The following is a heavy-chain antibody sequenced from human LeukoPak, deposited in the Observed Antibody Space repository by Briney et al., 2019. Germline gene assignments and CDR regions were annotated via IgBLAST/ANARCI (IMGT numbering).Heavy chain of an antibody. V-gene: IGHV4-34*01. Sequence: KPSETLSVTCAVYGGSFSDYFWNWIRQPPGKGLEWIGEINHSGSTNYNPSLKSRVTISVDTSKKQFSLNVTSVTAADTAVYYCARGLPRLAQTRGDYCDSWGQGTLVTVSS. CDR1: GGSFSDYF. J-gene: IGHJ4*02. CDR2: INHSGST. D-gene: IGHD1/OR15-1a*01. CDR3: ARGLPRLAQTRGDYCDS.